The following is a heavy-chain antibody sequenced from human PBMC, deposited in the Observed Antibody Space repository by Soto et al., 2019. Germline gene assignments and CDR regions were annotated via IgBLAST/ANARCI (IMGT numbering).Heavy chain of an antibody. D-gene: IGHD1-26*01. Sequence: ASVKVSFKASGYTFTRYGTSWVRQAPGQGLEWMGWISAYNGNTNYAQKLQGRVTMTTDTSTSTAYMELRSLRSDDTAVYYCARGGSYYEEVIHGAFDIWGQGAMVTFSS. CDR1: GYTFTRYG. V-gene: IGHV1-18*01. J-gene: IGHJ3*02. CDR3: ARGGSYYEEVIHGAFDI. CDR2: ISAYNGNT.